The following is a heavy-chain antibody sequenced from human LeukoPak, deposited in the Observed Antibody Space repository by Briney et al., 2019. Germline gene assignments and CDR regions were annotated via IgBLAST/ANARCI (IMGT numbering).Heavy chain of an antibody. CDR2: MYHSGST. CDR3: VDLPGY. Sequence: SETLSLTCTVSGGSISSSNHYWGWIRQPPGKGLEWIGSMYHSGSTYKNPSLTSRVTISVATSKNQFSLRLSSVTAADTAVYYCVDLPGYWGQGTLVTVSS. V-gene: IGHV4-39*07. D-gene: IGHD5/OR15-5a*01. CDR1: GGSISSSNHY. J-gene: IGHJ4*02.